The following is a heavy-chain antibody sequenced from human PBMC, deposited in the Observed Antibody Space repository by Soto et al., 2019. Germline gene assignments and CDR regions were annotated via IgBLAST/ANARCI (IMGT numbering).Heavy chain of an antibody. CDR1: GYIFTSYY. D-gene: IGHD3-16*01. J-gene: IGHJ5*02. CDR3: AKDFGGLYNWFDP. CDR2: VNPNNGKT. Sequence: ASVNVSCKTSGYIFTSYYINWVRQAAGRGLEWMGRVNPNNGKTDYAQNFQGRLTMTRDTSISTVYMELSSLTSEDTAVYYCAKDFGGLYNWFDPWGQGTLVTVSS. V-gene: IGHV1-8*01.